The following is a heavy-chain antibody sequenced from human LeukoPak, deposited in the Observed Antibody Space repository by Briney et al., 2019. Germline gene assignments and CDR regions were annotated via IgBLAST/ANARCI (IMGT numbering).Heavy chain of an antibody. CDR1: GYDFINYG. D-gene: IGHD6-6*01. CDR2: RSIYNGNT. Sequence: GASVKVSCKASGYDFINYGISWVRQAPGQGLEWMGWRSIYNGNTDYKLQGRVTMTTDTSTSTAYMEVRSLRSDDTAVYYCARGGPFPSSSSSREYYLGYWGQGTLVTVSS. CDR3: ARGGPFPSSSSSREYYLGY. J-gene: IGHJ4*02. V-gene: IGHV1-18*01.